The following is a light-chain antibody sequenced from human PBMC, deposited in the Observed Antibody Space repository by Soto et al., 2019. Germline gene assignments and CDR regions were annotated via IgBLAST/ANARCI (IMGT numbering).Light chain of an antibody. CDR3: QSYDRGFLV. Sequence: NFMLTQPHSVSESPGKTVTISCTRSSGSIANNYVQWYQQRPGSAPTNVIYENNKRPSGVPDRFSGSTDGSSNSASLTSSGVQTEAEDYYQCQSYDRGFLVFGGGTKLTVL. CDR1: SGSIANNY. V-gene: IGLV6-57*04. J-gene: IGLJ3*02. CDR2: ENN.